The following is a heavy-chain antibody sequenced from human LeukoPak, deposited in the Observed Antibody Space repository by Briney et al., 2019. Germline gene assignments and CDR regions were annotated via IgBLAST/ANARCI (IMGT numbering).Heavy chain of an antibody. CDR2: IWYDGSNK. D-gene: IGHD1-1*01. CDR3: ARVVGSEGNWYVDY. J-gene: IGHJ4*02. Sequence: DPGRSLRLSCAASGFTFRNYGMHWVRQAPGKGLEWVAIIWYDGSNKYYADSVKGRFTISRDNSRNTLYLQMNSLRVEDTAVYYCARVVGSEGNWYVDYWGQGTLATVSS. CDR1: GFTFRNYG. V-gene: IGHV3-33*01.